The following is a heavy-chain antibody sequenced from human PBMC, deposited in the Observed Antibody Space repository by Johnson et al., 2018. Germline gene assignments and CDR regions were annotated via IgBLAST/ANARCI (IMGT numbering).Heavy chain of an antibody. CDR1: GFTFSSYA. J-gene: IGHJ6*03. D-gene: IGHD1-14*01. Sequence: QVQLVESGGGLVQPGRSLRLSCAASGFTFSSYAMHWVRQAPGKGLEWVAVISYDGRNKYYADSVKGRFTISRDNSKNTLYLQMNSLGAEDTAVYYCARGYRTVSYYYYYMDVWGKGTTVTVSS. CDR3: ARGYRTVSYYYYYMDV. CDR2: ISYDGRNK. V-gene: IGHV3-30-3*01.